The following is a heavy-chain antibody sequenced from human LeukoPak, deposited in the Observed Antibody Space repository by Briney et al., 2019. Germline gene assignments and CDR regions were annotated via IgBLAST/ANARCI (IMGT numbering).Heavy chain of an antibody. V-gene: IGHV1-46*01. CDR1: GYTFTSYY. J-gene: IGHJ6*02. CDR3: ARDRSASSSWVYGMDV. CDR2: INPSGGST. D-gene: IGHD6-13*01. Sequence: ASVKVSCKASGYTFTSYYMHWVRQAPGQGLEWMGIINPSGGSTSYAQKFQGRVTMTRDTSTSTVYMELSSLRSEDTAVYYCARDRSASSSWVYGMDVWGQGTTVTVSS.